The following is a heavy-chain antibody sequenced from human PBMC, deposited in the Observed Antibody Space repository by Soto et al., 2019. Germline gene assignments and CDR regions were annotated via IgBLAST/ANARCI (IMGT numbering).Heavy chain of an antibody. V-gene: IGHV3-7*01. Sequence: GGSLRLSCAASGFTFSRHWMSWLRQAPGKGLEWVANINEDGSDKYYVDSVKGRFTISRDNAKNSLYLQMSSLRVEDTAVYYCARDGGQREDYYDYWGQGTTVTVSS. CDR2: INEDGSDK. J-gene: IGHJ4*02. CDR3: ARDGGQREDYYDY. D-gene: IGHD3-16*01. CDR1: GFTFSRHW.